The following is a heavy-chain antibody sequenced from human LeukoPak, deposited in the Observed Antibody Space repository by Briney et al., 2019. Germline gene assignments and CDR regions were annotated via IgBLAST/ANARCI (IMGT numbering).Heavy chain of an antibody. J-gene: IGHJ5*02. CDR3: ARETMVRGVNWFDP. Sequence: GASVKVSCKVSGYTLTELSMHWVRQAPGKGLEWLGGFDPEDGETIYAQKFQGRITMTEDTSTDTAYMELSSLRSEDTAVYYCARETMVRGVNWFDPWGQGTLVTVSS. D-gene: IGHD3-10*01. V-gene: IGHV1-24*01. CDR2: FDPEDGET. CDR1: GYTLTELS.